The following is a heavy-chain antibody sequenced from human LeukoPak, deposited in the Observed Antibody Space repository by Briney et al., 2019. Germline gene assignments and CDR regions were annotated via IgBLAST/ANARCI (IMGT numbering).Heavy chain of an antibody. CDR3: ANGDYVWGSYRRYFDY. Sequence: GGSLRLSCAASGFTFSSYAMTWVRQAPGKGLEWVSAISGSGGSTYYADSVKGRFTISRDNSKNTLYLQMNSLRAEDTAVYYCANGDYVWGSYRRYFDYWGQGTLVTVSS. CDR2: ISGSGGST. CDR1: GFTFSSYA. V-gene: IGHV3-23*01. J-gene: IGHJ4*02. D-gene: IGHD3-16*02.